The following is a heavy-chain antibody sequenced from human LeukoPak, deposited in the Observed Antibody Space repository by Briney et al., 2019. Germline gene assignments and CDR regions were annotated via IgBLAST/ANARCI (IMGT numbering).Heavy chain of an antibody. V-gene: IGHV3-7*01. CDR3: ARVADSGAWYFDF. J-gene: IGHJ4*02. CDR2: IKQDGSET. Sequence: PGGSLRLSCAASGFTFIYYWMTWVRQPPGKGLEWVPIIKQDGSETHYVDSVKGRFTISRDNAKNSLFLQMNSLRGEDTAVYYCARVADSGAWYFDFWGQGTLVTVSS. CDR1: GFTFIYYW. D-gene: IGHD6-13*01.